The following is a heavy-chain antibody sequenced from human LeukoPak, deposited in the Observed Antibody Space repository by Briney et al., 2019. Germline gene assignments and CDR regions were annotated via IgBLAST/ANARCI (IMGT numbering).Heavy chain of an antibody. Sequence: PGGSLRLSCAASGFTFSSYGMHWVRQAPGKGLEWVAVISYDGSNKYYADFVKGRFTISRDNSKNTLYLQMNSLRAEDTAVYYCARSTVTKGMIRYFDYWGQGTLVTVSS. V-gene: IGHV3-30*03. J-gene: IGHJ4*02. CDR3: ARSTVTKGMIRYFDY. CDR1: GFTFSSYG. CDR2: ISYDGSNK. D-gene: IGHD4-17*01.